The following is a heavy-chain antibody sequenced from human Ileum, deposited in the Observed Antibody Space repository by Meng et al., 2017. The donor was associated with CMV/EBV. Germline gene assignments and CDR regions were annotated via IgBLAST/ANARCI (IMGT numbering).Heavy chain of an antibody. CDR1: GFTFSHYW. Sequence: GESLKISCAASGFTFSHYWMTWVRQAPGKGLEWVAIISSDGGNKYYADSVKGRFTISRDNSKNTLYLQMNSLRAEDTAVYYCAKDPYSTSWYYFDCWGQGTLVTVSS. J-gene: IGHJ4*02. D-gene: IGHD6-13*01. V-gene: IGHV3-30*18. CDR3: AKDPYSTSWYYFDC. CDR2: ISSDGGNK.